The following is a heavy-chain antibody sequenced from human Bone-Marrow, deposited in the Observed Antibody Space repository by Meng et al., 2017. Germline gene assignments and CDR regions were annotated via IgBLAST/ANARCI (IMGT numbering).Heavy chain of an antibody. Sequence: SETLSLTCTVSGDSISNYYWSWIRQPAGKGLEWIGSIYHSGSTYYNPSLKSRVTISVDTSKNQFSLKLSSVTAADTAVYYCARTPYYYDSSGYKEYFQHWGQGTLVTVSS. D-gene: IGHD3-22*01. V-gene: IGHV4-38-2*02. CDR1: GDSISNYY. CDR2: IYHSGST. J-gene: IGHJ1*01. CDR3: ARTPYYYDSSGYKEYFQH.